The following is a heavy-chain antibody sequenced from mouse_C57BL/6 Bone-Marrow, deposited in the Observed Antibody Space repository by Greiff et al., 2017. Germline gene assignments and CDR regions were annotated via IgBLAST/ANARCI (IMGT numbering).Heavy chain of an antibody. J-gene: IGHJ2*01. Sequence: VQLQQSGPELVKPGASVKIPCKASGYTFTDYNMDWVKQSHGKSLEGIGDINPNNGGTIYNQKFKGKATLTVDKSSSTAYMGLRSLTSDDTAVYYWARGTYCNYESYFDYWGQGTTLTVSS. V-gene: IGHV1-18*01. CDR2: INPNNGGT. CDR3: ARGTYCNYESYFDY. CDR1: GYTFTDYN. D-gene: IGHD2-1*01.